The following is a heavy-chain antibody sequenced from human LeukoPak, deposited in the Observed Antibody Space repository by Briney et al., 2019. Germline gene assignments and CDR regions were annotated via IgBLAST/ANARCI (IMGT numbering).Heavy chain of an antibody. J-gene: IGHJ3*02. V-gene: IGHV3-21*01. CDR3: ARVPAGVIGMKDAFDI. Sequence: PGGSLRLSCAASGFTFSSYSMNWVRQAPGKGLEWVSSISGSRSYIYYADSENGLFNIPRHNAKKSLYLQIKVLRSDDTAVYYCARVPAGVIGMKDAFDIWGQGTMVTVSS. D-gene: IGHD3-16*02. CDR1: GFTFSSYS. CDR2: ISGSRSYI.